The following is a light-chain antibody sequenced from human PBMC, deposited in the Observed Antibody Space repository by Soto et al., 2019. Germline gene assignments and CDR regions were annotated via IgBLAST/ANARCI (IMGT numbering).Light chain of an antibody. V-gene: IGKV1-39*01. CDR2: AAS. CDR3: QQRGT. J-gene: IGKJ1*01. CDR1: QSISSY. Sequence: DIQMTQSPSSLSASVGDRVTITCRASQSISSYLNWYQQKPGKAPKLLIYAASSLQSGVPSRFSGSGSGTDFTLTISSLQHEDFATYYCQQRGTFGQGTKVDIK.